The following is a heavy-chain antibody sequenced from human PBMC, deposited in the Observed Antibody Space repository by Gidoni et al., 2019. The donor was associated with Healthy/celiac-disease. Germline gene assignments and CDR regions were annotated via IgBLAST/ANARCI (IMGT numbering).Heavy chain of an antibody. D-gene: IGHD2-15*01. V-gene: IGHV3-64*01. Sequence: KGLEYVSAISSNGGSTYYANSVKGRFTISRDNSKNTLYLQMGSLRAEDMAVYYCARQGSGSNWFDPWGQGTLVTVSS. J-gene: IGHJ5*02. CDR2: ISSNGGST. CDR3: ARQGSGSNWFDP.